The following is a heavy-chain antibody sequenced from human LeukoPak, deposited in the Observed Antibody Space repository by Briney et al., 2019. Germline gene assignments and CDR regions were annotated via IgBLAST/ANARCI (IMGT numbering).Heavy chain of an antibody. CDR3: ARDSPPHYDILTGAYFDY. V-gene: IGHV4-39*07. CDR1: GGSISSSSYY. Sequence: SETLSLTCTVSGGSISSSSYYWGWIRQPPGKGLEWIGSIYYSGSTYYNPSLKSRVTISVDTSKNQFSLKLSSVTAADTAVYYCARDSPPHYDILTGAYFDYWGQGTLVTVSS. D-gene: IGHD3-9*01. J-gene: IGHJ4*02. CDR2: IYYSGST.